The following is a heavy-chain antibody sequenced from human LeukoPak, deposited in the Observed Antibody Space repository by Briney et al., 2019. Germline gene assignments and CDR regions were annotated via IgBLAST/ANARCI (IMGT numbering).Heavy chain of an antibody. Sequence: GGSLRLSCAASGFTFSSYAMSWVRQAPGKGLEWVSAISGSGGSTYYADSVKGRFTISRDNSKNTLYLQMNGLRAEDTAVYYCAKDRQIAAADTGNWFDPWGQGTLVTVSS. V-gene: IGHV3-23*01. J-gene: IGHJ5*02. CDR3: AKDRQIAAADTGNWFDP. CDR1: GFTFSSYA. D-gene: IGHD6-13*01. CDR2: ISGSGGST.